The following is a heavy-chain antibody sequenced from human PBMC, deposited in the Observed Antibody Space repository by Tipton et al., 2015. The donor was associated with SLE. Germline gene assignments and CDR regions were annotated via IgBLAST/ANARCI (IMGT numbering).Heavy chain of an antibody. Sequence: TLSLTCTVSGGSISGYYWSWVRQPPGQGLEWIGYIHYRGSTNYNPTLKSRVTISLDTFENQFSLKLSSVTAADAAVYYCARDRYWGAGSRLDWYCDLWGRGTLVTVS. CDR1: GGSISGYY. CDR3: ARDRYWGAGSRLDWYCDL. V-gene: IGHV4-59*01. CDR2: IHYRGST. J-gene: IGHJ2*01. D-gene: IGHD2-15*01.